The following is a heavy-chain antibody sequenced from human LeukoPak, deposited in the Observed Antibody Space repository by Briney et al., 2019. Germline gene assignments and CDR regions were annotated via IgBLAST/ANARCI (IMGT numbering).Heavy chain of an antibody. Sequence: SVKASCKASGGTFSSYAISWVRQAPGQGLEWMGRTIPILGIANYAQKFQGRVTITADKSTSTAYMELSSLRSEDTAVYYCARGLGHYYYYYMDVWGKGTTVTVSS. J-gene: IGHJ6*03. CDR2: TIPILGIA. CDR3: ARGLGHYYYYYMDV. V-gene: IGHV1-69*04. CDR1: GGTFSSYA. D-gene: IGHD7-27*01.